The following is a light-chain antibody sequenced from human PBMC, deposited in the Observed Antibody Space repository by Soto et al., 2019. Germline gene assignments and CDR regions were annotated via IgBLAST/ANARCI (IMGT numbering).Light chain of an antibody. CDR1: QSLLHSNGYNY. Sequence: DIVMTQSPLSLPVTPVEPAGIACRSSQSLLHSNGYNYLDWYLQKPGQSPQLLIYLGSYRASGVPDRFSGSGSGTDFTLKISRVEAEDVGVYYCMQALQTRTFGQGTKVDIK. V-gene: IGKV2-28*01. CDR3: MQALQTRT. J-gene: IGKJ1*01. CDR2: LGS.